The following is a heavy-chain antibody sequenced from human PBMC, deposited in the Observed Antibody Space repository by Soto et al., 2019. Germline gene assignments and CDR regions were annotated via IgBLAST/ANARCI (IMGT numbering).Heavy chain of an antibody. CDR3: ARGPPLRESGLRTLDPDY. CDR2: TYYRSNWRH. Sequence: AQTLSLTCAISGDSVSSNTAAWNWIRSSPSRGLEWLGRTYYRSNWRHDYAVSVKSRITVNPDTSKNHFSLQLNSVTPDDTAVYYCARGPPLRESGLRTLDPDYWGQGTLVTVSS. CDR1: GDSVSSNTAA. D-gene: IGHD2-21*02. J-gene: IGHJ4*02. V-gene: IGHV6-1*01.